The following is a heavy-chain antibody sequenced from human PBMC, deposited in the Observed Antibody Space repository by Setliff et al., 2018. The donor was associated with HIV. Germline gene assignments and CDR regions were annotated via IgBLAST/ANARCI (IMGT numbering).Heavy chain of an antibody. Sequence: SVKVSCKASGGTFSNYAISWVRQAPGQGLEWMGGIIPIFGTANYAQKFQGRVTITTDESTSTAYMELSSLRSEDTAVYYCARLSLEGYSYGIDYWGQGTLVTVSS. CDR2: IIPIFGTA. D-gene: IGHD5-18*01. J-gene: IGHJ4*02. V-gene: IGHV1-69*05. CDR3: ARLSLEGYSYGIDY. CDR1: GGTFSNYA.